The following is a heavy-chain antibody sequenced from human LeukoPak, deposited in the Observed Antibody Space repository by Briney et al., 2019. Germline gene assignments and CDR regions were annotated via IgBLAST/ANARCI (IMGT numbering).Heavy chain of an antibody. D-gene: IGHD3-10*01. V-gene: IGHV3-7*01. Sequence: PGGSLRLSCAASGFTFSSYWMSWVRQAPGKGLEWVAGIKQDGNEKYYVDSVKGRFTISRDNAGNSVHLEMNSLRADDTAFYYCARPLLYYYGSETYFWFDPWGQGTLVTVSS. CDR2: IKQDGNEK. J-gene: IGHJ5*02. CDR3: ARPLLYYYGSETYFWFDP. CDR1: GFTFSSYW.